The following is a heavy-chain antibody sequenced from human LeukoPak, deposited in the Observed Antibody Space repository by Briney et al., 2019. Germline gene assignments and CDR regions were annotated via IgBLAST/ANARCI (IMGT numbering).Heavy chain of an antibody. CDR1: GFTFSSYE. J-gene: IGHJ4*02. CDR3: AREASYSSSWATFDY. Sequence: GGSLRLSCAASGFTFSSYEMNWVRQAPGKGLEWVSYISSSGSTIYYADSVKGRFTISRDIAKNSLFLQMNSLRAEDTGVYYCAREASYSSSWATFDYWGQGTLVTVSS. CDR2: ISSSGSTI. V-gene: IGHV3-48*03. D-gene: IGHD6-13*01.